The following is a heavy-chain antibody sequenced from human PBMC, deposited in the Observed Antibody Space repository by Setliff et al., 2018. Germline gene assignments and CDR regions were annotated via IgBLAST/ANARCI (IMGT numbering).Heavy chain of an antibody. CDR3: ARDGLSWLNWLDP. Sequence: SVKVSCKASGGTFSSYAISWVRQAPGQGLEWMGGIIPILGIANYAQKFQGRVTMTADKSTSTAYMELSSLRPEDTAEYYCARDGLSWLNWLDPWGQGTPVTVSS. CDR1: GGTFSSYA. D-gene: IGHD6-13*01. CDR2: IIPILGIA. V-gene: IGHV1-69*10. J-gene: IGHJ5*02.